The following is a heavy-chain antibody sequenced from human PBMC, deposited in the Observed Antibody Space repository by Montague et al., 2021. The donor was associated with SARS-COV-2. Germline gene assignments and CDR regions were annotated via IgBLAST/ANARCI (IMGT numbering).Heavy chain of an antibody. CDR2: IFHSGIT. CDR1: GGSIRSYY. CDR3: ARTEYNWNDWFDP. Sequence: SETLSLTCSVSGGSIRSYYWSWIRQSPGKGLEWIGYIFHSGITDXNPSLKSRVTISVDMSENQFSLQLNSVTAADSAVYYCARTEYNWNDWFDPWGQGTLVTVSS. J-gene: IGHJ5*02. D-gene: IGHD1-20*01. V-gene: IGHV4-59*13.